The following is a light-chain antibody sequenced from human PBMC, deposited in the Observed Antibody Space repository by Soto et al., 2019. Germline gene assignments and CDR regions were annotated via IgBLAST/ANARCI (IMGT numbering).Light chain of an antibody. Sequence: EIVLTQSPGTLSLSPGERATLSCRASQSVSSSYLAWYQQKPGQAPRLLIYGASSRATGIPDRFSGSGSRTHFTLTISRLESEDFAVYYCQQYGSSLGVTFGGGNKVEIK. CDR2: GAS. CDR1: QSVSSSY. CDR3: QQYGSSLGVT. V-gene: IGKV3-20*01. J-gene: IGKJ4*01.